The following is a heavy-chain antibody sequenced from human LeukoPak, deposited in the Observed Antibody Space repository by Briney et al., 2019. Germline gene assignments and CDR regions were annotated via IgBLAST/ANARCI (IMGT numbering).Heavy chain of an antibody. D-gene: IGHD3-10*01. CDR2: IYTTGST. CDR1: GDSISSGSFC. CDR3: ASDRIWFGESTNEY. V-gene: IGHV4-61*09. J-gene: IGHJ4*02. Sequence: SETLSLTCTVSGDSISSGSFCWSRIRQPAGKGLDWIGHIYTTGSTNYNPSLKSRVTISVDTSKNQFSLKLSSVTAADTAVYYCASDRIWFGESTNEYWGQGTLVAVSS.